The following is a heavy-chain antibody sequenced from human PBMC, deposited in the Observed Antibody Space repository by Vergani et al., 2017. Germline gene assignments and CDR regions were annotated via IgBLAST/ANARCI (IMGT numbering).Heavy chain of an antibody. CDR2: IYHSGST. J-gene: IGHJ2*01. V-gene: IGHV4-30-2*01. CDR3: RGSGSLKDWYFDL. CDR1: GGSISSGGYS. Sequence: QLQLQESGSGLVKPSQTLSLTCAVSGGSISSGGYSWSWIRQPPGKGLEWIGYIYHSGSTYYNPSLKSRVTISVDTSKNQFSLKLSSVTAADTAVYYCRGSGSLKDWYFDLWGRGTLVTVSS. D-gene: IGHD6-19*01.